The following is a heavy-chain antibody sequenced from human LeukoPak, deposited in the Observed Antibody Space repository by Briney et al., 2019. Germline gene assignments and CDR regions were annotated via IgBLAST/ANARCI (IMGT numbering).Heavy chain of an antibody. Sequence: PGGSLRLSCAASGFTFSSYAMSWVRQVPGKGLEWVSAISGSGGSTYYADSVKGRFTISRDNSKNTLYLQMNSLRAEDTAVYYCAKDGEYCSSTSCYWDYWGQGTLVTVSS. V-gene: IGHV3-23*01. CDR2: ISGSGGST. CDR3: AKDGEYCSSTSCYWDY. CDR1: GFTFSSYA. J-gene: IGHJ4*02. D-gene: IGHD2-2*01.